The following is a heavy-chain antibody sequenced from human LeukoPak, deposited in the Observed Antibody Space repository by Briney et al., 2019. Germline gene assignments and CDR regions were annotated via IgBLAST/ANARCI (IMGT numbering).Heavy chain of an antibody. V-gene: IGHV1-46*01. CDR3: ARVVGYYYDSSVRYWFDP. D-gene: IGHD3-22*01. J-gene: IGHJ5*02. CDR1: GYTFTSYG. CDR2: INPSGGST. Sequence: ASVKVSCKASGYTFTSYGISWVRQAPGQGLEWMGIINPSGGSTSYAQKFQGRVTMTRDTSTSTVYMELSSLRSEDTAVYYCARVVGYYYDSSVRYWFDPWGQGTLVTVSS.